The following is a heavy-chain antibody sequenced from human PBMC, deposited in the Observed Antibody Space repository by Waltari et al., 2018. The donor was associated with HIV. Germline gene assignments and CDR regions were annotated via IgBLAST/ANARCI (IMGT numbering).Heavy chain of an antibody. CDR2: ITSSSIYI. CDR3: ARDYDILTEGGYYYGMDV. V-gene: IGHV3-21*01. Sequence: EVQLVESGGGVVKPGGSLRLACAAPGFTLISSRMNLVAQAPGKWLEWVSSITSSSIYIYYADAVKGRFTISRNNAKNSLYLQMNSLRAEDTAVYYCARDYDILTEGGYYYGMDVWGQGTTVTVSS. CDR1: GFTLISSR. D-gene: IGHD3-9*01. J-gene: IGHJ6*02.